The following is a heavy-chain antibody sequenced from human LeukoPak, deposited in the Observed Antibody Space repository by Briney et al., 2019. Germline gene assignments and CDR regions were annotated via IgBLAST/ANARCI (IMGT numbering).Heavy chain of an antibody. CDR1: GYTLTSYG. CDR2: ISAYNGNT. Sequence: ASVTVSCKASGYTLTSYGIREVRQAPGQGLEWMQWISAYNGNTNYAQKLQGRVTMTTDTSTSTAYMELRSLRSDDTGVYYCARHQGSNTYYYYMDVWGKGTTVTVSS. CDR3: ARHQGSNTYYYYMDV. D-gene: IGHD4-23*01. J-gene: IGHJ6*03. V-gene: IGHV1-18*01.